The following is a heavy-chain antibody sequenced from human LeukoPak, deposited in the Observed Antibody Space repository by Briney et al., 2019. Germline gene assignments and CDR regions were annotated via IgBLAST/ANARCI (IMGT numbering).Heavy chain of an antibody. J-gene: IGHJ4*02. Sequence: PGGSLRLSCAASGFTFSSYSMNWVRQAPGKGLEWVSYISSSSSTIYYADSVKGRFTISRDNAKNSLYLQMNSLRAEDTAVYYCARDDLKYYYDSSGYYYFDYWGQGTLVTVSS. CDR2: ISSSSSTI. CDR1: GFTFSSYS. V-gene: IGHV3-48*04. D-gene: IGHD3-22*01. CDR3: ARDDLKYYYDSSGYYYFDY.